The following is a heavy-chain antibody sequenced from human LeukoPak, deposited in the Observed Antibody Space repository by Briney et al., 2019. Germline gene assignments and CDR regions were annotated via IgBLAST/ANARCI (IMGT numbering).Heavy chain of an antibody. CDR1: GGTFSSYA. D-gene: IGHD2-2*01. CDR2: IIPILGIA. Sequence: SVKVSCKASGGTFSSYAISWVRQAPGQGLEWMGRIIPILGIANYAQKFQGRVTITADKSTSTAYMELSSLRSEDTAVYYCARDKFQSRAQGRSTSYGMDVWGQGTTVTVSS. J-gene: IGHJ6*02. CDR3: ARDKFQSRAQGRSTSYGMDV. V-gene: IGHV1-69*04.